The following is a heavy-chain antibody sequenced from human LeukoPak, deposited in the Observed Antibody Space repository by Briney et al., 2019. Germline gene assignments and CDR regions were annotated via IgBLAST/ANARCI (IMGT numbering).Heavy chain of an antibody. J-gene: IGHJ5*02. CDR2: INTDGSST. V-gene: IGHV3-74*01. CDR1: GFTFSSYA. D-gene: IGHD2-2*01. CDR3: AREGGYCSSTSCYAWFDP. Sequence: PGGSLRLSCAASGFTFSSYAMSWVRQAPGKGLVWVSRINTDGSSTSYADSVKGRFTISRDNAKNTLYLQMNSLRAEDTAVYYCAREGGYCSSTSCYAWFDPWGQGTLVTVSS.